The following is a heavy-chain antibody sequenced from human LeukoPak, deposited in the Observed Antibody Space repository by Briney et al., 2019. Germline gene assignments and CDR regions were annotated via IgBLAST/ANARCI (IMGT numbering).Heavy chain of an antibody. J-gene: IGHJ4*02. Sequence: PGGSLRLSCAASIFTFSTSWMSWVRQAPGKGLEWVANIKRDGSEKYYVDSVKGRFTISRDNAKNSLYLQMNNLRVEDTAVYYCARLSTAVPDADYWGQGTLVTVSS. D-gene: IGHD6-19*01. CDR2: IKRDGSEK. V-gene: IGHV3-7*01. CDR1: IFTFSTSW. CDR3: ARLSTAVPDADY.